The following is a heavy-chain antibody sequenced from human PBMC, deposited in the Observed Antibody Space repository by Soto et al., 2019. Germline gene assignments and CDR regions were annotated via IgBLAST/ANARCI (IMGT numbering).Heavy chain of an antibody. CDR2: ISGSDDRT. Sequence: GESLKISCAASGFTFRSYAMSWVRQAPGKGLEWVSSISGSDDRTYYADSVKGRFTISRDNSKNMLYLQMNSLRAEDTAVYYCAKDRCTSTSCRLFPTNQGTGIWGQGTMVTVSS. V-gene: IGHV3-23*01. CDR1: GFTFRSYA. CDR3: AKDRCTSTSCRLFPTNQGTGI. D-gene: IGHD2-2*01. J-gene: IGHJ3*02.